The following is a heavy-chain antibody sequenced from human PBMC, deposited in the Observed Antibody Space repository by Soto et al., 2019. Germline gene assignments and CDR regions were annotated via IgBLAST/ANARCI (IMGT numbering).Heavy chain of an antibody. CDR3: ARDPNDSSAYYHHYYYGMDV. V-gene: IGHV1-3*01. J-gene: IGHJ6*02. CDR2: INAGNGNT. CDR1: GYTFTSYG. Sequence: ASVKVSCKASGYTFTSYGIHWVRQAPGQRLEWTGWINAGNGNTKYSEKFQGRVTITRDTSASTAYLELSSLRSEDTAAYYCARDPNDSSAYYHHYYYGMDVWGQGTTVTVSS. D-gene: IGHD3-22*01.